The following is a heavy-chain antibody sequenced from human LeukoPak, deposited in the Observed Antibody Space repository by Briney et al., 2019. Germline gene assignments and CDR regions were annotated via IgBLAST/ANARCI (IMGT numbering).Heavy chain of an antibody. CDR3: ARVSGSYPLYYYGMDV. V-gene: IGHV1-18*01. D-gene: IGHD1-26*01. Sequence: GASVRVSCKASGYTFTSYGISWVRQAPGQGLEWMGWISAYNGNTNYAQKLQGRVTMTTDTSTSTAYMELRSLRSDDTAVYYCARVSGSYPLYYYGMDVWGQGTPGTVSS. CDR2: ISAYNGNT. CDR1: GYTFTSYG. J-gene: IGHJ6*02.